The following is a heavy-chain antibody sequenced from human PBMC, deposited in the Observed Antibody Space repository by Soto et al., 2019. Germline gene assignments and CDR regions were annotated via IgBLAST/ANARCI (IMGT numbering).Heavy chain of an antibody. J-gene: IGHJ6*02. V-gene: IGHV3-74*03. CDR1: GFTFTSYW. D-gene: IGHD2-2*01. Sequence: GGSLRLSCEASGFTFTSYWMHWVRQAPGKGLVWVSRINSDGTSTTYVDSVKGRFTISRDESKDTLYLQMNNLRTEDTAVYHCTTDSADIVVVPATFGMDVWGQGTTVTVSS. CDR3: TTDSADIVVVPATFGMDV. CDR2: INSDGTST.